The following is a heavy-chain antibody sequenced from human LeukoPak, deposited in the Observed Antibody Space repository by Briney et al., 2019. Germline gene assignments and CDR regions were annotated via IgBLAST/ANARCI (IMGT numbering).Heavy chain of an antibody. CDR3: AKGQVVRGVIATVFDY. CDR2: ISGSGGST. D-gene: IGHD3-10*01. V-gene: IGHV3-23*01. Sequence: GGSLRLSCAASGFTFSSYAMSWVRQAPGKGLEWVSAISGSGGSTYYADSVKGRFTISRDNSKNTLYLQMNSLRAEDTAVYYCAKGQVVRGVIATVFDYWGQGTLVTVSS. J-gene: IGHJ4*02. CDR1: GFTFSSYA.